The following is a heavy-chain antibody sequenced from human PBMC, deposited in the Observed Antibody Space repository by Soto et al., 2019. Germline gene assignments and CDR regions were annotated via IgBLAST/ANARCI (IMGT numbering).Heavy chain of an antibody. CDR1: GDSISNLDYF. Sequence: SETLSLTCSVSGDSISNLDYFWAWIRQPPGQALEFIGYIYKSATSYYIPFFESRVAISVDTSKSHFSLNVTFVTAADTAVYFCARGRYCLTGRCFPNWFDSWGQGALVTVSS. J-gene: IGHJ5*01. CDR2: IYKSATS. V-gene: IGHV4-30-4*01. CDR3: ARGRYCLTGRCFPNWFDS. D-gene: IGHD7-27*01.